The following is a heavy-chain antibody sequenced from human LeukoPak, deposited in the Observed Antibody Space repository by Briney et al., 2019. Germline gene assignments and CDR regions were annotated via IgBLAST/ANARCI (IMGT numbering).Heavy chain of an antibody. J-gene: IGHJ4*02. Sequence: PGRSLSLSCAASGFTLNNYAMSWASQSPGKGLVWVSGITGSGYSTHYADSVEGWVTIYRHNSKDTLYRQVNSLRAEDTAVYYCAREIYDSSAYYGYWGQGTLVTVSS. CDR1: GFTLNNYA. D-gene: IGHD3-22*01. CDR3: AREIYDSSAYYGY. V-gene: IGHV3-23*01. CDR2: ITGSGYST.